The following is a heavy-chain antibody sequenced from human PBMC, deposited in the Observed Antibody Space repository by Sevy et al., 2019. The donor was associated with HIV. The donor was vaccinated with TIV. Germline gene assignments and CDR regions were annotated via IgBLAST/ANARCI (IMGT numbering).Heavy chain of an antibody. Sequence: ASVKVSCKASGGTFSSYAISWVRQAPGQGLEWMGGIIPIFGTANYAQKFQGRVTITADESTSTAYMELSSLRSEDTAVYYCARDEYCSGASCYPLPRLFNWFDPWGQGTLVTVSS. V-gene: IGHV1-69*13. D-gene: IGHD2-15*01. CDR2: IIPIFGTA. CDR1: GGTFSSYA. J-gene: IGHJ5*02. CDR3: ARDEYCSGASCYPLPRLFNWFDP.